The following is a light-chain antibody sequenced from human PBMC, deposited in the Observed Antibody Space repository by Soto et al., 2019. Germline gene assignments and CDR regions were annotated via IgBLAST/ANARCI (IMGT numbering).Light chain of an antibody. CDR3: QQYNTWLLT. Sequence: EVVMTQSPATLSVSPGERATLSCRASQNVNANFAWYQQKPGQAPRLLIHGASTRATGIPARFSGSGFGTEFILTISSLQSEDFAVYYCQQYNTWLLTVGQGNKVEGK. CDR2: GAS. V-gene: IGKV3-15*01. CDR1: QNVNAN. J-gene: IGKJ1*01.